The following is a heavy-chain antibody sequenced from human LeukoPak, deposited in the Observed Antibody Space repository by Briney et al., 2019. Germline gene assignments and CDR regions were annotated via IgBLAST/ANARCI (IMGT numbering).Heavy chain of an antibody. CDR3: AKASVGTTGGTFDS. CDR2: ISGSGGST. CDR1: GLSFNSYA. J-gene: IGHJ4*02. D-gene: IGHD1-26*01. V-gene: IGHV3-23*01. Sequence: PGGSLRLSCAASGLSFNSYAMSWVRQAPGKGLEWVSGISGSGGSTYYADSVKGRFTISRDNSKKTLYLQMNSLRAGDTAVYYCAKASVGTTGGTFDSWGQGTLVTVSS.